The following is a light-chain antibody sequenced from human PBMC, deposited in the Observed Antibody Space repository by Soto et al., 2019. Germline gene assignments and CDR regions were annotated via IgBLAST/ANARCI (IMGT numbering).Light chain of an antibody. Sequence: DIQMTQSPSSLSASVGDRVTITCRASQSISSYLNWYQQKPGKAPKLLIYAASSLQSGVPSRLSGSGSGTDFTLNISSLQPEDFETYYCQQSYSTPPTFGQGTKVDIK. CDR1: QSISSY. CDR3: QQSYSTPPT. CDR2: AAS. V-gene: IGKV1-39*01. J-gene: IGKJ1*01.